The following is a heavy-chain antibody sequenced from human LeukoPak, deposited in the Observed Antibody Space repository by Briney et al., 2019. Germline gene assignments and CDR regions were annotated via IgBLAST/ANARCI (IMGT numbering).Heavy chain of an antibody. V-gene: IGHV1-69*04. CDR3: ARVGAAAEWLYYYYGMDV. Sequence: GASVKVSCKASGGTFSSYAISWVRQAPGQGLEWMGRIIPILGIANYAQKFQGRVTITADKSTSTAYMELSSLRSEDTAVYYCARVGAAAEWLYYYYGMDVWGQGTTVTVSS. J-gene: IGHJ6*02. CDR1: GGTFSSYA. CDR2: IIPILGIA. D-gene: IGHD6-13*01.